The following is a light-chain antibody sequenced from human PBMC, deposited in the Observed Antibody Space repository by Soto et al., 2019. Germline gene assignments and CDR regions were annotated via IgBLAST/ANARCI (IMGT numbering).Light chain of an antibody. CDR3: GKWESILTAGV. CDR2: DNN. Sequence: QSVLTQPPSVSAAPGQKVTISCSGSSSNIGNNYVSWYQQLPGTAPKLLIYDNNKRPSGIPDRFSGSKSGTSATLGITGLQTGYEADYYCGKWESILTAGVFGGGTKLTVL. J-gene: IGLJ3*02. CDR1: SSNIGNNY. V-gene: IGLV1-51*01.